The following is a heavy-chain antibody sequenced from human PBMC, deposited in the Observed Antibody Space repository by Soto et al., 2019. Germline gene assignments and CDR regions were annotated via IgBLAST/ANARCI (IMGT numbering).Heavy chain of an antibody. CDR3: AKLVRDDVRRSDLDH. J-gene: IGHJ4*02. Sequence: SETLSLTCTVSGGSISSGGYYWSWIRQPPGKGLEWIGTFYYSGTTSQNPPLRSRITISGDTSRNQFSLNLRSVTAADSGVYYCAKLVRDDVRRSDLDHWGQGNLVTVSS. CDR2: FYYSGTT. D-gene: IGHD3-10*02. V-gene: IGHV4-39*01. CDR1: GGSISSGGYY.